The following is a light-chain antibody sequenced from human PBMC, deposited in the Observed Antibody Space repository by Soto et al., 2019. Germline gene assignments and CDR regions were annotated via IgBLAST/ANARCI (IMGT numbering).Light chain of an antibody. Sequence: IVMTQSPDSLTVSLGERATINCKSSQSVLYIPNNQNYLAWYQQKPGQPPKLLIYGASIRQSGVPDRFSGIGSGNDFTLPISSLPAEDGAVYYCQQYLGDPPPTFGQGTKVAIK. CDR3: QQYLGDPPPT. J-gene: IGKJ1*01. CDR2: GAS. V-gene: IGKV4-1*01. CDR1: QSVLYIPNNQNY.